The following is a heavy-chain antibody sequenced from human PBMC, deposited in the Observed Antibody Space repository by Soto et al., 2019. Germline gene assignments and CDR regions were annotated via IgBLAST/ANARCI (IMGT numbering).Heavy chain of an antibody. D-gene: IGHD3-10*01. CDR2: IIPILGIA. Sequence: QVQLVQSGAEVKKPGSSVKVSCKASGGTFSSYTISWVQQAPGQGLEWMGRIIPILGIANYAQKFQGRVTITADKSTSTAYMELSSLRSEDTAVYYCASLMSSGYYYGMDVWGQGTTVTVSS. V-gene: IGHV1-69*02. CDR3: ASLMSSGYYYGMDV. J-gene: IGHJ6*02. CDR1: GGTFSSYT.